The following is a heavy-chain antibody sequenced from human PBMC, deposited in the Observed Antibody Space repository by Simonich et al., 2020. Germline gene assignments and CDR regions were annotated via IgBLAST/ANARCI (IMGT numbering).Heavy chain of an antibody. D-gene: IGHD6-13*01. CDR2: IYYRGST. CDR1: GGSISSSSYY. Sequence: QLQLQELGPGLVKPSETLSLTCTVSGGSISSSSYYWGWIRQPPGKGLEWIGSIYYRGSTYYNPSRKSRVTISVDTSKNQFSLKLSSVTAADTAVYYCARHAGFAFDIWGQGTMVTVSS. CDR3: ARHAGFAFDI. J-gene: IGHJ3*02. V-gene: IGHV4-39*01.